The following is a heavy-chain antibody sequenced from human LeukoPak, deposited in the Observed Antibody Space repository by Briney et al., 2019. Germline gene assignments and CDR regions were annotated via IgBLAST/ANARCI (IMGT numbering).Heavy chain of an antibody. CDR2: IYYTGST. D-gene: IGHD3-22*01. CDR1: GGSISSHY. J-gene: IGHJ3*02. V-gene: IGHV4-59*11. Sequence: SETLSLTCSVSGGSISSHYWSWIRQPPGKGLEWIGYIYYTGSTNYSPSLKSRLTMSMDTSKNQFSLKLSSVTAADTAVYYCAREYYGSSAYSSRAFDIWGQGTMVTVSS. CDR3: AREYYGSSAYSSRAFDI.